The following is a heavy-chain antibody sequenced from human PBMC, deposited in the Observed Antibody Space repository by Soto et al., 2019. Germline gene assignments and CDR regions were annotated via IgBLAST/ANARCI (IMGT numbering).Heavy chain of an antibody. J-gene: IGHJ6*02. CDR1: GFTFSSYG. D-gene: IGHD4-4*01. CDR2: IRYDGSNK. Sequence: GGSLRLSCAASGFTFSSYGMHWVRQAPGKGLEWVAVIRYDGSNKYYADSVKGRFTISRDNSKNTLYLQMNSLRAEDTAVYYCARPTNNYVFSDGMDVWGQGTTVTVSS. V-gene: IGHV3-33*01. CDR3: ARPTNNYVFSDGMDV.